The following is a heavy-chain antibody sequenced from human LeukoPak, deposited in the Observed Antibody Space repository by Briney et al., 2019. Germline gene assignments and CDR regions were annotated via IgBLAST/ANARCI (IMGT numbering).Heavy chain of an antibody. CDR2: MNPNSGNT. J-gene: IGHJ4*02. D-gene: IGHD2-21*01. V-gene: IGHV1-8*03. Sequence: ASVKVSCKASGYTFTTYYLHWVRQATGQGLEWMGWMNPNSGNTGYAQKFQGRVTITRNTSISTAYMELSSLRSEDTAVYYCARGSRYCGGDCSYDYWGQGTLVTVSS. CDR3: ARGSRYCGGDCSYDY. CDR1: GYTFTTYY.